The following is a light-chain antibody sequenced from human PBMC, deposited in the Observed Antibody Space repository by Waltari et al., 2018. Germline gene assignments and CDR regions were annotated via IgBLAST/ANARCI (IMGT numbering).Light chain of an antibody. Sequence: QSALTQPASVSGSPGQSITISCTGTSSDVGSYNLVSWYQQPPGQAPKLVSYEVSTRPSGIYICCSGSEYGNTASLTISGLQAEDEADDYCCSYAGSSTWVFGGGTKLTVL. J-gene: IGLJ3*02. CDR3: CSYAGSSTWV. CDR2: EVS. V-gene: IGLV2-23*02. CDR1: SSDVGSYNL.